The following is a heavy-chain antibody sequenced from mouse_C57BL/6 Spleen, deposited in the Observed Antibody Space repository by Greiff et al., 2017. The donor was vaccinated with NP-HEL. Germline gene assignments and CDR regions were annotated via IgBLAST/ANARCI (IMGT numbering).Heavy chain of an antibody. CDR3: ARGQLRPYFDY. D-gene: IGHD3-2*02. J-gene: IGHJ2*01. CDR1: GYTFTSYW. V-gene: IGHV1-69*01. Sequence: QVQLQQSGAELVMPGASVKLSCKASGYTFTSYWMHWVKQRPGQGLEWIGEIDPSDSYTNYNQKFKGKSTLTVDKSSSTAYMQLSSLTSEDSAVYYCARGQLRPYFDYWGQGTTLTVSS. CDR2: IDPSDSYT.